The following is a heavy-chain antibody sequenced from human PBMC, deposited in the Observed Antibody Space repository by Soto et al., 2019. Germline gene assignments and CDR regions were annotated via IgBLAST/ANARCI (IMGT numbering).Heavy chain of an antibody. J-gene: IGHJ1*01. Sequence: QVQLVESGGGVVQPGRSLRLSCAASGFTFSSYAMHWVRQAPGKGLEWVAVISYDGSNKYYADSVKGRFTISRDNSKNTLYLQMNSLRAEDTAVYYYASGAYYYDSSGPFQHWGQGTLVTVSS. V-gene: IGHV3-30-3*01. CDR1: GFTFSSYA. D-gene: IGHD3-22*01. CDR3: ASGAYYYDSSGPFQH. CDR2: ISYDGSNK.